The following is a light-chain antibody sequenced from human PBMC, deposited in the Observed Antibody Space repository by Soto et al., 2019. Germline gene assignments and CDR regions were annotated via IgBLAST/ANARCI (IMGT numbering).Light chain of an antibody. CDR1: QGLSNY. CDR2: AAS. CDR3: QKYNSFPRT. J-gene: IGKJ1*01. Sequence: DIQMTQSPSSLSASVGDRVTITCRASQGLSNYLAWYQQKPGKVPKLLIYAASTLQSGVPSRFSGSGSGTDFTLTISSLQPEDVATYYCQKYNSFPRTFGQGTKVEIK. V-gene: IGKV1-27*01.